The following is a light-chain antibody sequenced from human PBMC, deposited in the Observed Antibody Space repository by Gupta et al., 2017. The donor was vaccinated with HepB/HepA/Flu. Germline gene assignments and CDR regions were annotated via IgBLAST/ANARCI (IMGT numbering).Light chain of an antibody. CDR3: MQAIKTPST. CDR2: FAS. CDR1: QSLLHVNGHNY. J-gene: IGKJ1*01. Sequence: DIVMTQFPLSLSITPGESPSIPCRSGQSLLHVNGHNYLDWSLQKPGQPPNNLIYFASTRAPGVPDRFSGSGSGTNFTLSISSVEPEDVGIYYCMQAIKTPSTFGQGTKVDIK. V-gene: IGKV2-28*01.